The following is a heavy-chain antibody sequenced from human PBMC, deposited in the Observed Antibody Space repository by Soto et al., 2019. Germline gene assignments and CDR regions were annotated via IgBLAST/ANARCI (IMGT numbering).Heavy chain of an antibody. J-gene: IGHJ3*02. D-gene: IGHD3-3*01. CDR2: INPATGAA. CDR1: GYPVTAYY. Sequence: QLHLVQSGAVVKKPGASVTVSCSASGYPVTAYYMHWVRQAPGRGLEWMGGINPATGAAKYTQTFPGRGHLDREPSTKTGFMEPRRLTSWDPAVFYWARGGGVGVAGSAAFDMWGQGTLVTVSS. V-gene: IGHV1-2*02. CDR3: ARGGGVGVAGSAAFDM.